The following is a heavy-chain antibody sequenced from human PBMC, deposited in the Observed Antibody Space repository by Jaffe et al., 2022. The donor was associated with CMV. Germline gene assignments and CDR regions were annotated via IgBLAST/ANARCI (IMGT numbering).Heavy chain of an antibody. CDR1: GYTFTSYA. CDR3: ARTLYGYSSSSGGVRWFDP. Sequence: QVQLVQSGSELKKPGASVKVSCKASGYTFTSYAMNWVRQAPGQGLEWMGWINTNTGNPTYAQGFTGRFVFSLDTSVSTAYLQICSLKAEDTAVYYCARTLYGYSSSSGGVRWFDPWGQGTLVTVSS. CDR2: INTNTGNP. V-gene: IGHV7-4-1*01. D-gene: IGHD6-6*01. J-gene: IGHJ5*02.